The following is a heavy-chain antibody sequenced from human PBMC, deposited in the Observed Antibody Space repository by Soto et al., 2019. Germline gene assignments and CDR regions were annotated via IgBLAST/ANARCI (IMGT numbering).Heavy chain of an antibody. CDR1: GGTFSSYA. CDR2: IIPFIGTA. D-gene: IGHD4-4*01. V-gene: IGHV1-69*18. J-gene: IGHJ6*02. CDR3: ARVVMTTVPVSYYYGMDV. Sequence: QVQLVQSGAEVKKPGSSVTVSCKASGGTFSSYAISWVRQAPGQGLERMGRIIPFIGTANYAQKFQGRVTITADESTSTAYMELTSLRSEDTAVYYCARVVMTTVPVSYYYGMDVWGQGTTVTVSS.